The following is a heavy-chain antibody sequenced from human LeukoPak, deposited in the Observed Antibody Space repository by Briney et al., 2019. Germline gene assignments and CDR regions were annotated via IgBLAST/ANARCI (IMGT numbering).Heavy chain of an antibody. J-gene: IGHJ4*02. CDR2: IYHSGST. CDR1: GGSISSGGYS. CDR3: ARGERGRFYDY. V-gene: IGHV4-30-2*01. Sequence: SSETLSLTCAVSGGSISSGGYSWSWIRQPPGKGLEWIGYIYHSGSTYYNPSLKSRVTISVDRSKNQFSLKLSSVTAADTAVYYCARGERGRFYDYWGQGTLVTVSS. D-gene: IGHD2/OR15-2a*01.